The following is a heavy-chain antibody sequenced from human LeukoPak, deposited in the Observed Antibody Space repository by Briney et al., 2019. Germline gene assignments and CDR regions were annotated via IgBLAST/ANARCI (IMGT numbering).Heavy chain of an antibody. CDR3: ERHSSGWYSPFDD. D-gene: IGHD6-19*01. Sequence: SETLSLTCTVFNDSIISATNYWGWIRQPRGKGLEWIGSIYYSGSTYYSPSLKSRVTISVDMSKSHFSLKLNSVTAADTAVYYCERHSSGWYSPFDDWGQGTLVTVSS. V-gene: IGHV4-39*01. CDR1: NDSIISATNY. J-gene: IGHJ4*02. CDR2: IYYSGST.